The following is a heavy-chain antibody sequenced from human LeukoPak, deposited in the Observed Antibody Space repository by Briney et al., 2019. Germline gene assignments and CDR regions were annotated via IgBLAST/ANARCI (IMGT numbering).Heavy chain of an antibody. D-gene: IGHD2-2*01. V-gene: IGHV3-30*18. CDR2: ISNDGSTK. CDR1: GFTFNMYG. Sequence: PGRSLRLSCAASGFTFNMYGMHWVRQAPGKGLEWVAGISNDGSTKDYADSVKGRFTISRESSKKSMFLQMNSLRAEDTAVYYCAKAAYCTSTSCHFSGYAQRPLDSWGQGTLVTVSS. CDR3: AKAAYCTSTSCHFSGYAQRPLDS. J-gene: IGHJ4*02.